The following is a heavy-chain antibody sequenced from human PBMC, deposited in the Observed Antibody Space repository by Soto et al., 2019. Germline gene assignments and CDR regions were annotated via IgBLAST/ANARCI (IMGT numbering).Heavy chain of an antibody. D-gene: IGHD1-1*01. CDR2: ISYEGSAT. J-gene: IGHJ2*01. CDR3: AKKTFERAMSYWYFDL. Sequence: QVQLVESGGGVVQPERSLRLSCEASGFAFSHYGMHWVRQTPDKGLEWMAVISYEGSATYYADSVKRRFIISRDNSKNALYLQMRSLTADDTGMYFCAKKTFERAMSYWYFDLWGRGTLVTVSS. V-gene: IGHV3-30*18. CDR1: GFAFSHYG.